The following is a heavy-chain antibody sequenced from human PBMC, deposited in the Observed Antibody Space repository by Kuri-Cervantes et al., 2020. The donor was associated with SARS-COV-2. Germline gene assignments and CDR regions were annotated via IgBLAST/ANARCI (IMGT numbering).Heavy chain of an antibody. CDR3: TTGPLDY. J-gene: IGHJ4*01. CDR1: GFTFSRSR. V-gene: IGHV3-15*01. Sequence: GGSLRLSCAASGFTFSRSRMHWVRQAPGKGLEWVGRIYSKSYAAEYAAPDGGTTDYAAPVKGRFIISRDDSKNTLFLQMNVLQTEDTAVYYCTTGPLDYWGHGTLVTVSS. CDR2: IYSKSYAAEYAAPDGGTT.